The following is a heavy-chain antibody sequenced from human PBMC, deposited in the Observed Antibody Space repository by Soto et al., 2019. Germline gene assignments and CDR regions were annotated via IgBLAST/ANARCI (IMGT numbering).Heavy chain of an antibody. V-gene: IGHV3-48*02. CDR3: ARDHGWAFDS. CDR2: ISGGGRPI. J-gene: IGHJ4*02. CDR1: GFTFSTFS. Sequence: GGSLRLSCVDSGFTFSTFSMNWDSQAPERGLEWISYISGGGRPISYADSVKGRFTISRDNAKNSLYLQMDSLTDEDTAVYYCARDHGWAFDSWGQGTLVTVSS. D-gene: IGHD6-19*01.